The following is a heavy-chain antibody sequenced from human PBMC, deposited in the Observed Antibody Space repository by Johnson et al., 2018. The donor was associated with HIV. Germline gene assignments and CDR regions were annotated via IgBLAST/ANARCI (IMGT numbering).Heavy chain of an antibody. CDR3: AKDAAAAALRAFDN. CDR1: GFTFSGYA. V-gene: IGHV3-33*03. CDR2: IYYDGTNK. Sequence: QVLLVESGGGVVQPGRSLRLSCAASGFTFSGYAMHWVRQAPGKGLEWVAVIYYDGTNKHYADSVKGRFTISRDKSKKTLFLQMNSLRAEDTAVYYCAKDAAAAALRAFDNWGQGTMVTVSS. D-gene: IGHD6-13*01. J-gene: IGHJ3*02.